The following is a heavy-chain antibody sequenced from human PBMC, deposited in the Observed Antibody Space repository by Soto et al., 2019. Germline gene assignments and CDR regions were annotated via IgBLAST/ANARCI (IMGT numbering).Heavy chain of an antibody. CDR2: IWYDGSNK. Sequence: QVQLVESGGGVVQPGRSLRLSCAASGFTFSSYGMHWVRQAPGKGLEWVAVIWYDGSNKYYADSVKGRFTISRDNSKNTLYLQMNSLRAEDTAVYYCARDSSSWLYNWFDPWGQGTLVTVSS. D-gene: IGHD6-13*01. CDR3: ARDSSSWLYNWFDP. V-gene: IGHV3-33*01. J-gene: IGHJ5*02. CDR1: GFTFSSYG.